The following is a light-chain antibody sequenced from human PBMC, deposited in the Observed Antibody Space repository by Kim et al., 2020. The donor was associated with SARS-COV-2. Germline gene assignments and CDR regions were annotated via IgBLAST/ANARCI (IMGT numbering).Light chain of an antibody. J-gene: IGKJ2*01. V-gene: IGKV1-9*01. CDR3: KQYSSSAYP. CDR1: QAISNC. CDR2: GAS. Sequence: IQMTQSPSSLSASVGDRVTIACWASQAISNCFAWYQQKPGNAPDLLIYGASTLQSGVPSRFSGCGSGTEFTLTTTTLQSGVCATFFSKQYSSSAYPLGQG.